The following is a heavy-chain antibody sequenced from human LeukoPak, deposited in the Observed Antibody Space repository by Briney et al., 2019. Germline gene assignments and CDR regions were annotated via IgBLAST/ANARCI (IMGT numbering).Heavy chain of an antibody. CDR3: AAGMRAYYYVDD. Sequence: PSETLSLTCTVSGGSISSSSYYWGWIRQPPGKGLEWIGSIYYGGSTYYNPSLKSRVTISVDTSKNQFSLKLSSVTAADTAVYYCAAGMRAYYYVDDWGQGTLVTVSS. J-gene: IGHJ4*02. D-gene: IGHD3-22*01. CDR1: GGSISSSSYY. CDR2: IYYGGST. V-gene: IGHV4-39*07.